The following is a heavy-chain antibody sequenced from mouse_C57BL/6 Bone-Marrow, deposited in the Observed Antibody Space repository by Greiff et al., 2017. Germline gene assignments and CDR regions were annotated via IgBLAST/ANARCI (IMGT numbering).Heavy chain of an antibody. CDR2: IYPGGGYT. CDR1: GYTFTNYW. Sequence: QVQLKESGGELVRPGTSVKMSCKASGYTFTNYWIGWAKQRPGHGLEWIGDIYPGGGYTNYNEKFKGKATLTADKSSSTAYMQFSSLTSEDSAIYYCARRLGHWYFDVWGTGTTVTVSS. D-gene: IGHD4-1*01. V-gene: IGHV1-63*01. J-gene: IGHJ1*03. CDR3: ARRLGHWYFDV.